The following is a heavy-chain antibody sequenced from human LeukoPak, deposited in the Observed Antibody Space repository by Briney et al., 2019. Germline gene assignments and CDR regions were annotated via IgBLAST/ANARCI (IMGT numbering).Heavy chain of an antibody. CDR1: GGSISSYY. D-gene: IGHD2-2*01. V-gene: IGHV4-59*08. CDR3: ARPGGRYCSSTSCSNWFDP. CDR2: IYYSGST. Sequence: SETLSLTCTVSGGSISSYYWSWIRQPPGKGLEWIGYIYYSGSTNYNPSLRSRVTISVDTSKNQFSLKLSSVTAADTAVYYCARPGGRYCSSTSCSNWFDPWGQGTLVTVSS. J-gene: IGHJ5*02.